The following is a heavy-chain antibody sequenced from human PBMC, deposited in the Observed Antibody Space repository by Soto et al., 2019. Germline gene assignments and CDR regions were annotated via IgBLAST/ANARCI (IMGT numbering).Heavy chain of an antibody. V-gene: IGHV4-61*01. CDR1: GDSVSSGSCY. CDR3: ARSHPVGSGYIYYFDY. Sequence: SETLSLTCTVSGDSVSSGSCYWSWIRQPPGKGLEWIGNIYYARSTSYSPSLKSRVTISVDTSKNQFSLKLTSVTAADTAVYYCARSHPVGSGYIYYFDYWGQGTLVTVSS. D-gene: IGHD3-3*01. J-gene: IGHJ4*02. CDR2: IYYARST.